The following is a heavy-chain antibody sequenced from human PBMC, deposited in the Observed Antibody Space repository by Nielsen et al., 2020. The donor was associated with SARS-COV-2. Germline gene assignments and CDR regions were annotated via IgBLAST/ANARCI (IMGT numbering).Heavy chain of an antibody. CDR1: GGSISSGGYY. J-gene: IGHJ5*02. CDR2: IYYSRST. Sequence: SETLSLTCTVSGGSISSGGYYWSWIRQHPGKGLEWIGYIYYSRSTYYNPSLKSRVTISVDTSKNQFSLKLSSVTAADTAVYYCARSAISRINWFDPWGQGTLVTVSS. CDR3: ARSAISRINWFDP. D-gene: IGHD2-21*01. V-gene: IGHV4-31*03.